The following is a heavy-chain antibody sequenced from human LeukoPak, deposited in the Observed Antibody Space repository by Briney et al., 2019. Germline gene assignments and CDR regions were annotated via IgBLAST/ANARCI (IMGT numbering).Heavy chain of an antibody. CDR1: GFTFSSYA. CDR2: ISSNGGST. D-gene: IGHD3-16*01. V-gene: IGHV3-64D*06. Sequence: GGSLRLSCSASGFTFSSYAMDWVRQAPGKGLEYVSTISSNGGSTYYADSVKGRFTISRDDSKNTLYLRMSSLRAEDTAVYYCVREGDYGYYFDYWGQGTLVTVSS. CDR3: VREGDYGYYFDY. J-gene: IGHJ4*02.